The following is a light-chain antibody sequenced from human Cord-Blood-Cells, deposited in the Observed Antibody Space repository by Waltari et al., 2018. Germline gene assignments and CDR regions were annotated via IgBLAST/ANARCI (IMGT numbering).Light chain of an antibody. CDR3: SSYAGSNNYVV. CDR1: SSDVGGYNY. CDR2: EVS. V-gene: IGLV2-8*01. Sequence: QSALTQPPSASGSPGQSVTLSCTGPSSDVGGYNYVSWYQQHPGKAPKLMIYEVSKRPSGVPDRFSGSKSGNTASLTVSGLQAEDEADYYCSSYAGSNNYVVFGGGTKLTVL. J-gene: IGLJ2*01.